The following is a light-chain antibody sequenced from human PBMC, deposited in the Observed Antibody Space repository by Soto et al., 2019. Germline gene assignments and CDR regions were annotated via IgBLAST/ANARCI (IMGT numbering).Light chain of an antibody. J-gene: IGLJ2*01. Sequence: QSVLTQPASVSGSPGQSITISCTGTSSDVVGYNYVSWYQQHPGTAPKLMIYDVSNRPSGVSNRFSGSKSGNTASLTISGLQAEDEADYYCSSYTSSSTLVVFGGGTKLTVL. CDR3: SSYTSSSTLVV. CDR2: DVS. CDR1: SSDVVGYNY. V-gene: IGLV2-14*01.